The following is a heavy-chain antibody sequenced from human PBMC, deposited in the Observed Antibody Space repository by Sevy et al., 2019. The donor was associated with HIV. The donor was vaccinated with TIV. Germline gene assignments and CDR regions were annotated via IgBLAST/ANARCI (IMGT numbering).Heavy chain of an antibody. CDR3: ARKNGLYYFDY. CDR2: IYTTGST. D-gene: IGHD2-8*01. V-gene: IGHV4-61*09. Sequence: SETLSLTCTVSGGSISSGSHYWSWIRQPAGMGLEWIGDIYTTGSTNYNPSLKSRVTISVDTSKNQFSLKLSSVTAADTAVYYCARKNGLYYFDYWGQGTLVTVSS. CDR1: GGSISSGSHY. J-gene: IGHJ4*02.